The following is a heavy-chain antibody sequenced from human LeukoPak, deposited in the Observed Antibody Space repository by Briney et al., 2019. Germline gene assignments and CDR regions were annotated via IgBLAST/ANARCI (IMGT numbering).Heavy chain of an antibody. CDR3: AWGGDTYSGRVFDY. Sequence: PRGSLRLSSAAPVFTLYDYTMRWVRQAPGKGLGWVSLISGVGGAKYYADSGRGRFTISRDNPRKSLYLQMNSLRPKATAFFSVAWGGDTYSGRVFDYWGQGTLVTVCS. D-gene: IGHD1-26*01. J-gene: IGHJ4*02. V-gene: IGHV3-43*02. CDR1: VFTLYDYT. CDR2: ISGVGGAK.